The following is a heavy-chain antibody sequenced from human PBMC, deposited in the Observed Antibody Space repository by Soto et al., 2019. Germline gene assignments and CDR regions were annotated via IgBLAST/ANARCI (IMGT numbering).Heavy chain of an antibody. V-gene: IGHV1-69*13. CDR1: GRTFSHYA. CDR3: ARDPGDFSCYDGGGGVYYYYGMDV. Sequence: SVKVSCKASGRTFSHYAISWVLQAPGQGLEWMGGIIPIFGTANYAQKFQGRVTITADESTSTAYMELSILRSEDTAVYYCARDPGDFSCYDGGGGVYYYYGMDVWGQGTTVTSP. D-gene: IGHD5-12*01. J-gene: IGHJ6*02. CDR2: IIPIFGTA.